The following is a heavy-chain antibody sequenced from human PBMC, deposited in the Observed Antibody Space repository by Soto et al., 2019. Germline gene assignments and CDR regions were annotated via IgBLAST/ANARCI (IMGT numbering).Heavy chain of an antibody. CDR3: ARGGIAVAQRSQFDY. CDR2: ISAYNGNT. D-gene: IGHD6-19*01. J-gene: IGHJ4*02. CDR1: GYTFTSYG. V-gene: IGHV1-18*01. Sequence: ASVKVSCKVSGYTFTSYGISWVRQAPGQGLEWMGWISAYNGNTNYAQKLQGRVTMTTDTSTSTAYMELRSLRSDDTAVYYCARGGIAVAQRSQFDYWGQGTLVTVSS.